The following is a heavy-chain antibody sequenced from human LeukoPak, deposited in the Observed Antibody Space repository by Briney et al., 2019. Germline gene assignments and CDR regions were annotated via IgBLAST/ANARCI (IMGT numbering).Heavy chain of an antibody. D-gene: IGHD5-18*01. CDR2: ISSSADLT. CDR1: GFTFSTSG. J-gene: IGHJ4*02. CDR3: AKRIQSAMATGY. V-gene: IGHV3-23*01. Sequence: GGSLRLSCAASGFTFSTSGMSWVRQAPGKGLEWVSAISSSADLTYYADSVRGRFTVSRDNSKNTLYLQMNSLRAEDTAVYYCAKRIQSAMATGYWGQGTLVTVSS.